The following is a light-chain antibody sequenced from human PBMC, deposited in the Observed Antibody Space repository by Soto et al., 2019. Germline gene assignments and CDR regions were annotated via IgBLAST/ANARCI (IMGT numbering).Light chain of an antibody. CDR1: SSDVGGYNY. CDR2: DVN. V-gene: IGLV2-11*01. CDR3: CSYAGTYTYV. J-gene: IGLJ1*01. Sequence: QSALTQPRSVSGSPGQSVTISCTGTSSDVGGYNYVSWYQQHPGKAPKLMIFDVNKRPSGVPDRFSGSKSGNTASLTISGXXXXXXXXXYCCSYAGTYTYVFGTGTKVTV.